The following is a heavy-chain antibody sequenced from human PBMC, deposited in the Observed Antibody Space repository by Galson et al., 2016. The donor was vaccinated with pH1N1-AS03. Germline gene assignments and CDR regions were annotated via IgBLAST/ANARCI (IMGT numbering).Heavy chain of an antibody. CDR3: ARYFPPEFDP. Sequence: SETLSLTCTVSGGSVSSGGYYWSWLRQPPGERLEWIAYIYYTGATNYNPSLKSRVTISIDTSKNQFSLKLTSVTAADTAVYYCARYFPPEFDPWGQGTLVTVSS. V-gene: IGHV4-61*08. CDR2: IYYTGAT. D-gene: IGHD2-21*01. J-gene: IGHJ5*02. CDR1: GGSVSSGGYY.